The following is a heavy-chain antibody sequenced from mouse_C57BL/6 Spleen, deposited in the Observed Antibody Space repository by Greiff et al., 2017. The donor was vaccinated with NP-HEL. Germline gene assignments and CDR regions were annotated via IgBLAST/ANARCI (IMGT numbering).Heavy chain of an antibody. J-gene: IGHJ1*03. V-gene: IGHV1-55*01. CDR3: ARRGYYGNLYWYFDV. D-gene: IGHD2-1*01. Sequence: QVQLQQSGAELVKPGASVKMSCKASGYTFTSYWITWVKQRPGQGLEWIGDIYPGSGSTNYNEKFKSKATLTVDTSSSTAYMQLSSLTSEDSAVYYCARRGYYGNLYWYFDVWGTGTTVTVSS. CDR2: IYPGSGST. CDR1: GYTFTSYW.